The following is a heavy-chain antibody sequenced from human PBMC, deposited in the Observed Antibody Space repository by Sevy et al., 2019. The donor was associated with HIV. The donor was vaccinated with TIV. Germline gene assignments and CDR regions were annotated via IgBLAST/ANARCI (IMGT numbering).Heavy chain of an antibody. CDR1: GRTLTDLS. V-gene: IGHV1-24*01. Sequence: ASVKVSCKASGRTLTDLSMHWVRQAPGKGFEWIGRFDPEDGERIYALKFQGRVTMTEDTSTDTAYIELSSLRSEDTAVYYCSATREYYSDSYGYFDYWGHGTLVTVSS. J-gene: IGHJ4*01. CDR2: FDPEDGER. D-gene: IGHD3-22*01. CDR3: SATREYYSDSYGYFDY.